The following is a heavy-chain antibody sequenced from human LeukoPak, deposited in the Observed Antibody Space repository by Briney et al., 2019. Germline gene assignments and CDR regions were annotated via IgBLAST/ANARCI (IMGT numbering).Heavy chain of an antibody. CDR3: AREGTESQTVAFDI. D-gene: IGHD1-1*01. CDR1: GGSISSSNW. J-gene: IGHJ3*02. Sequence: SGTLSLTCAVSGGSISSSNWWSWVRQPPGKGLEWIGEIYHSGSTNYNPSLKSRVTISVDTSKNQFSLKLTSVTAADTAVYYCAREGTESQTVAFDIWGQGTMVTVSS. V-gene: IGHV4-4*02. CDR2: IYHSGST.